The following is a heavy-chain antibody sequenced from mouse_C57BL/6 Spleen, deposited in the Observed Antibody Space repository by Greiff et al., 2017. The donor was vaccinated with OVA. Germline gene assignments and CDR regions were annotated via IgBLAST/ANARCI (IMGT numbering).Heavy chain of an antibody. CDR1: GYAFSSYW. D-gene: IGHD3-1*01. J-gene: IGHJ2*01. CDR3: ARSRGETPYFDY. Sequence: QVQLQQSGAELVKPGASVKISCKASGYAFSSYWMNWVKQRPGKGLEWIGQIYPGDGDTNYNGKFKGKATLTADKSSSTAYMQRSSLTSEDSAVYFCARSRGETPYFDYWGQGTTLTVSS. V-gene: IGHV1-80*01. CDR2: IYPGDGDT.